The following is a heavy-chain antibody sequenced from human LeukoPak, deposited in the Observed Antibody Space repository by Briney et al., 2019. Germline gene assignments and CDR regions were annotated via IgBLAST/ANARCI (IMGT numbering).Heavy chain of an antibody. CDR2: IYTSGST. CDR3: AREWGPRTVRGVIDYYYYYMDV. J-gene: IGHJ6*03. CDR1: GGSISSYY. V-gene: IGHV4-4*07. D-gene: IGHD3-10*01. Sequence: SGTLSLTCTVSGGSISSYYLSWIRRPAGNGLEWISRIYTSGSTNYNPSLNSRVTMSVDTSKNQFSLKLSSVTAADTAVYYCAREWGPRTVRGVIDYYYYYMDVWGKGTTVTVSS.